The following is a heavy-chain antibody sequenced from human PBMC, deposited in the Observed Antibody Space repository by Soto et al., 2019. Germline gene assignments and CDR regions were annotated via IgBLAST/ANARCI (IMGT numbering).Heavy chain of an antibody. CDR1: GFTFSTYA. Sequence: QVQLVESGGGVVQPGRALRLSCAASGFTFSTYAMHWVRQAPGKGLDWVAVISYDGSNKYYADSVKGRFTISRDNSKNTLHLQMNSLRAEDTTVYYCARGGPYYYDSSDWGAFHIWGQGTMVTVSS. J-gene: IGHJ3*02. CDR3: ARGGPYYYDSSDWGAFHI. V-gene: IGHV3-30-3*01. D-gene: IGHD3-22*01. CDR2: ISYDGSNK.